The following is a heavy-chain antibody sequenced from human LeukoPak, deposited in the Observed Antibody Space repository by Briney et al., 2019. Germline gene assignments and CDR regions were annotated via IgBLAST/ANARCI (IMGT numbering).Heavy chain of an antibody. V-gene: IGHV3-30*02. Sequence: GGSLRLSCAASGFTFSNYGMHLVRQAPGKGLEWLAVIRYEGSNTHYADSVKCRFTISRDNSKNTLFLQMNSLRSADTALYYCANGPHYNILTGFYKVRSHLDYWGQGTLVTVSS. CDR2: IRYEGSNT. D-gene: IGHD3-9*01. CDR3: ANGPHYNILTGFYKVRSHLDY. J-gene: IGHJ4*02. CDR1: GFTFSNYG.